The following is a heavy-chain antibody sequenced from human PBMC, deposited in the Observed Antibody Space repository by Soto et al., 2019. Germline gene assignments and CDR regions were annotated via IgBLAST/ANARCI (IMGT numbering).Heavy chain of an antibody. D-gene: IGHD2-21*01. Sequence: QVHLVQSGAEVKSPGTSVKLSCKTSGYTFTDYYIHWVRQAPGQGLEHMGIINPSTAAQKEQGRVKITRDTSTSTVYMEVSRLRSEDAAVYYCARLSRISFIVDWGQGTLVTVSS. V-gene: IGHV1-46*01. CDR2: INPSTA. J-gene: IGHJ1*01. CDR1: GYTFTDYY. CDR3: ARLSRISFIVD.